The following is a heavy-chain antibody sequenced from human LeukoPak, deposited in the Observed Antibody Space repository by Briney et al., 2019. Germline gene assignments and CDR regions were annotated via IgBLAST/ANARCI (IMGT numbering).Heavy chain of an antibody. CDR1: GGSISSGDYY. CDR3: ARAGYYHRAFDY. Sequence: SQTLSLTCTVSGGSISSGDYYWSWLRQPPGKGLEWIGYFYSTGSTYYNPSLKSRVTISVDMSRNQFSLKLSSVIAADTAVYYCARAGYYHRAFDYWGQGTLVTVSS. V-gene: IGHV4-30-4*01. J-gene: IGHJ4*02. D-gene: IGHD3-10*01. CDR2: FYSTGST.